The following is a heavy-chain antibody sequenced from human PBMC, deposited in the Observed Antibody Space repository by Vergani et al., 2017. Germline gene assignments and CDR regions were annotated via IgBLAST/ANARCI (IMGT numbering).Heavy chain of an antibody. CDR2: IIPILGIA. CDR1: GGTFSSYT. Sequence: QVQLVQSGAEVKKPGSSVKVSCKASGGTFSSYTISWVRQAPGQGLEWMGRIIPILGIANYAQKFQGRVTITADKYTSTAYMELSSLRSEDTAVYYCAREDFDSSGYFDYWGQGTLVTVSS. D-gene: IGHD3-22*01. CDR3: AREDFDSSGYFDY. J-gene: IGHJ4*02. V-gene: IGHV1-69*08.